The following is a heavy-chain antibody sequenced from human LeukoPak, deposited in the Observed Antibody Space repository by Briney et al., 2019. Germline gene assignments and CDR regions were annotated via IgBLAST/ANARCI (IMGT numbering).Heavy chain of an antibody. CDR2: INHSGST. CDR3: PRGLGYYDFWSGYSNWFDP. CDR1: GGSFSGYY. V-gene: IGHV4-34*01. D-gene: IGHD3-3*01. Sequence: PSETLSLTCAVYGGSFSGYYWSWIRQPPGKGLEWIGEINHSGSTNYNPSLKSRVTISVDTSKNQFSLKLSSVTAADTAVYYCPRGLGYYDFWSGYSNWFDPWGQGTLVTVSS. J-gene: IGHJ5*02.